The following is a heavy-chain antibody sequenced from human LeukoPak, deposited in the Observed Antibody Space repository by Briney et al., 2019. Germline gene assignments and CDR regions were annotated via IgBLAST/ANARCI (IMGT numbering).Heavy chain of an antibody. CDR2: INPNSGGT. V-gene: IGHV1-2*02. J-gene: IGHJ3*02. Sequence: ASVKVSCKASGYTFTGYYMHWVRQAPGQGLEWMGWINPNSGGTNYAQKFQGRVTMTRDTSISTAYMELSRLRSDDTAVYYCAREKKYYYDSSGLSRNMDAFDIWGQGTMVTVSS. D-gene: IGHD3-22*01. CDR1: GYTFTGYY. CDR3: AREKKYYYDSSGLSRNMDAFDI.